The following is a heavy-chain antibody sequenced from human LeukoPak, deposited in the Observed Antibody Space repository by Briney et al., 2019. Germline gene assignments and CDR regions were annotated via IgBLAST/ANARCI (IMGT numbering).Heavy chain of an antibody. J-gene: IGHJ4*02. CDR3: ARGGPSYYDSSGYYYFDY. Sequence: SETLSLTCTVSGGSISSYYWSWIRQPPGKGLEWIGYIYYSGSTNYNPSLKSRVTISVDTSKNQFSLKLSSVTAADTAVYYCARGGPSYYDSSGYYYFDYWGQGTLVTVSS. CDR1: GGSISSYY. CDR2: IYYSGST. D-gene: IGHD3-22*01. V-gene: IGHV4-59*08.